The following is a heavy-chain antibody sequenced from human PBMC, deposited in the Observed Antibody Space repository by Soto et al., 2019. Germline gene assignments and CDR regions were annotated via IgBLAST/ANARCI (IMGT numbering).Heavy chain of an antibody. D-gene: IGHD3-3*01. V-gene: IGHV3-74*01. CDR3: VRDDFGVAMDY. J-gene: IGHJ4*02. CDR1: SSYW. Sequence: SSYWMHWVRQAPGKGLVWVAHIDTDGSSTSYADSVKGRFTISRDNAKNTLYLQMNSVRAEDMAVYYCVRDDFGVAMDYWGLGTLVTVSS. CDR2: IDTDGSST.